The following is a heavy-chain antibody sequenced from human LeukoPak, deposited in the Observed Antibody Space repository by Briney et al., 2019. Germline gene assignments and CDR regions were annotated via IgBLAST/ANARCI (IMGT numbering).Heavy chain of an antibody. V-gene: IGHV4-30-2*01. J-gene: IGHJ4*02. Sequence: PSQTLSLTCAVSGGSISSGGYSWSWIRQPPGKGLEWIGYIYHSGSTYYNPSLKSRVTISVDTSKNQFSLKLSSVTAADTAVYYCARDLYYYDSSGYYHWYYFDYWGQGTLVTVSS. CDR2: IYHSGST. D-gene: IGHD3-22*01. CDR1: GGSISSGGYS. CDR3: ARDLYYYDSSGYYHWYYFDY.